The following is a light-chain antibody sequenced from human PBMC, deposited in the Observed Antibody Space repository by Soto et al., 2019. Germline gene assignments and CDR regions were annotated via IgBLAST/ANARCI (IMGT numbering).Light chain of an antibody. CDR2: DAS. CDR1: QSISSS. CDR3: QQYSTYST. V-gene: IGKV1-5*01. Sequence: DIQMTQSPSTVSASVGARVPSTGRASQSISSSLAWYQQKPGKAPKLLIYDASNLESGVPSIFSGSGSGTEFTLTISSLPPDNFATYYCQQYSTYSTFGQGTKVDIK. J-gene: IGKJ1*01.